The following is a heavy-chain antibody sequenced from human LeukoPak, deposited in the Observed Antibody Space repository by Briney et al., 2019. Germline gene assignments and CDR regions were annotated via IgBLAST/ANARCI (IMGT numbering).Heavy chain of an antibody. V-gene: IGHV4-34*01. Sequence: SETLSLTCAVYGGSFSGYYWSWIRQPPGKGLEWIGEINHSGSTNYNPSLKSRVTISVDTSKNQFSLKLSSVTAADTAVYYCARVGSDYDSSAYTDAFDIWGRGTMVTVSS. CDR2: INHSGST. CDR1: GGSFSGYY. CDR3: ARVGSDYDSSAYTDAFDI. J-gene: IGHJ3*02. D-gene: IGHD3-22*01.